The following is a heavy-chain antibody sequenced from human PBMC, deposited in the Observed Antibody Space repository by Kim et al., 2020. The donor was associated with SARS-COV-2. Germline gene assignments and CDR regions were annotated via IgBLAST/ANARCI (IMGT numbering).Heavy chain of an antibody. Sequence: GGSLRLSCEVSGFSFSSFWMHWVRQAPGKGLVWVSRINTDGSSTTYADSVKGRFTISRDTAENTLYLQMNSLRDEDTAVYYCARGETMVRGVSVHWGQGT. J-gene: IGHJ4*02. D-gene: IGHD3-10*01. CDR2: INTDGSST. CDR3: ARGETMVRGVSVH. CDR1: GFSFSSFW. V-gene: IGHV3-74*01.